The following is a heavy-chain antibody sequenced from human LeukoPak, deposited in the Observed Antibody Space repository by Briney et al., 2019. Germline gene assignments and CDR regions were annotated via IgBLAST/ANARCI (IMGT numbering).Heavy chain of an antibody. CDR1: GFTFSSYS. J-gene: IGHJ4*02. CDR2: ISSSSSYI. Sequence: GGSLRLSCAASGFTFSSYSMNWVRQAPGKGLEWVSSISSSSSYIYYADSVKGRFTISRDNAKNSLYLQMNSLRAEDTAVYYCARVSTPSSSGWSFIDYWGQGTLVTVSS. D-gene: IGHD6-19*01. V-gene: IGHV3-21*01. CDR3: ARVSTPSSSGWSFIDY.